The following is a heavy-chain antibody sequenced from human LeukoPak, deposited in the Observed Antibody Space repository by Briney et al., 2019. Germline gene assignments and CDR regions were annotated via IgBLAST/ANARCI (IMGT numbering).Heavy chain of an antibody. J-gene: IGHJ3*01. Sequence: SQTLSLTCAISGVSVSSNSAAWDWIRQSRSRGLEWLGRTYYRSKWYNDYAASVKSRITINPDTSKNQFSLQLNSVTPDDTAVYYCARDHGGAFDVWGQGTMVTVSS. V-gene: IGHV6-1*01. CDR3: ARDHGGAFDV. D-gene: IGHD3-3*01. CDR2: TYYRSKWYN. CDR1: GVSVSSNSAA.